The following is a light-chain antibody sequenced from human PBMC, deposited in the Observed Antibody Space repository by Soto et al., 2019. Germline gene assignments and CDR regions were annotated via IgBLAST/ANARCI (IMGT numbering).Light chain of an antibody. J-gene: IGKJ4*01. CDR2: GAS. CDR1: QSIANI. CDR3: QQYNNWLALT. Sequence: EIVMTQSPATLSVSPGERATLSCRASQSIANILAWYQQKPGQAPRLLIYGASTRATGVPARFSGSGSGTEFTLTISSLQSEDFAVYYCQQYNNWLALTFGGGTKVEIK. V-gene: IGKV3-15*01.